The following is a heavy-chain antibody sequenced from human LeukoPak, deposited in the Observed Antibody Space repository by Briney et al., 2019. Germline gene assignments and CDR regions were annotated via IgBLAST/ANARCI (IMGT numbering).Heavy chain of an antibody. J-gene: IGHJ4*02. CDR1: GFTFSSYG. D-gene: IGHD4-17*01. CDR2: ISYDGSNQ. V-gene: IGHV3-30*18. Sequence: GGSLRLSCAASGFTFSSYGMHWVRQAPGKGLEWVAVISYDGSNQYYADSVKGRFTISRDNSKNTLYLQMNSLRAEDTAVYYCAKVMTTVTTGSFDYWGQGTLVTVSS. CDR3: AKVMTTVTTGSFDY.